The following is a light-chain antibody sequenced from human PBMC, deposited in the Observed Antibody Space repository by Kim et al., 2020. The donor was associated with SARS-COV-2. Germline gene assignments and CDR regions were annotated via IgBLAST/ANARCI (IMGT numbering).Light chain of an antibody. V-gene: IGKV1-8*01. CDR3: QQYYSYPQT. J-gene: IGKJ1*01. Sequence: ASTGDRVTITCLASQGISSYLAWYQQKPGKAPKLLIYAASTLQSGVPSRFSGSGSGTDFTLTISCMQSEDFATYYCQQYYSYPQTFGQGTKVDIK. CDR1: QGISSY. CDR2: AAS.